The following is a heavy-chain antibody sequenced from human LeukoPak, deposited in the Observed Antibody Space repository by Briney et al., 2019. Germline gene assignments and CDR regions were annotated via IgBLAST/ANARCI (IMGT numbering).Heavy chain of an antibody. J-gene: IGHJ5*02. D-gene: IGHD3-3*01. CDR1: GFTFSSYW. V-gene: IGHV3-7*01. CDR2: IKQDGSEI. CDR3: ASAPNDFWSGYWNWFDP. Sequence: GGSLRLSCAASGFTFSSYWMSWVRQAPGKGLEWVAIIKQDGSEIYYVDSVKGRFTISRDNAKNSLYLQMNSLRAEDTAVYYCASAPNDFWSGYWNWFDPWGQGTLVTVSS.